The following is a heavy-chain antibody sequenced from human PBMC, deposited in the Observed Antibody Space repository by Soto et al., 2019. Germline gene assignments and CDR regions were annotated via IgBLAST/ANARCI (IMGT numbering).Heavy chain of an antibody. Sequence: EVQLLESGGGLVQPGRSLRLSCAASGFTFSSYAMNWVRQAPGKGLEWVSAMSGTGGSTYYADSVKGRFTISRDNSKNTLYLQMNSLRVEDTDVFYCAKAGFSSGWSPSYFDYWGQGTLVTVSS. CDR3: AKAGFSSGWSPSYFDY. V-gene: IGHV3-23*01. CDR1: GFTFSSYA. J-gene: IGHJ4*02. D-gene: IGHD6-19*01. CDR2: MSGTGGST.